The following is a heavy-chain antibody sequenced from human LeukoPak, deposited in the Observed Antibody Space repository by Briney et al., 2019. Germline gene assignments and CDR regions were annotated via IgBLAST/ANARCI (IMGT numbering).Heavy chain of an antibody. D-gene: IGHD3-9*01. CDR2: ISSSSTYI. V-gene: IGHV3-21*01. Sequence: GGSLRLSCTTSGFIFSSYYMNWVRQAPGKGLEWVSSISSSSTYIYYADSVQGRFTISRDNARNSVYLQMNNLRGEDTAIYYCARVYNDILSGSQMGAFDIWGQGTMVTVSS. CDR3: ARVYNDILSGSQMGAFDI. CDR1: GFIFSSYY. J-gene: IGHJ3*02.